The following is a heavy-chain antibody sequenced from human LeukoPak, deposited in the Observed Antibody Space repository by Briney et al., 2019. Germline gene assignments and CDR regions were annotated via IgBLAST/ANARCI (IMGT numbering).Heavy chain of an antibody. CDR1: GFTFSSYS. D-gene: IGHD1-26*01. CDR3: ARDFRGGELEDY. Sequence: GGSLRLSCAASGFTFSSYSMNWVRQAPGKGLEWVSSISSSSSYTYYADSVKGRFTISRDNAKNSLYLQMNSLRAEDTAVYYCARDFRGGELEDYWGQGTLVTVSS. J-gene: IGHJ4*02. V-gene: IGHV3-21*01. CDR2: ISSSSSYT.